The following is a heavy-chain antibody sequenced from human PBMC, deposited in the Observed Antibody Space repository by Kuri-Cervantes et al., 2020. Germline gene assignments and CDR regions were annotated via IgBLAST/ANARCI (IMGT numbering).Heavy chain of an antibody. J-gene: IGHJ4*02. CDR1: GFTFSSYW. CDR2: IKQDGSEK. V-gene: IGHV3-7*01. Sequence: GESLKISCAASGFTFSSYWMSWVRQAPGKGLEWVANIKQDGSEKYYVDSVKGQFTISRDNAKNSLYLQMNSLRAEDTAVYYCARENFLSPQYYFDYWGQGTLVTVSS. CDR3: ARENFLSPQYYFDY.